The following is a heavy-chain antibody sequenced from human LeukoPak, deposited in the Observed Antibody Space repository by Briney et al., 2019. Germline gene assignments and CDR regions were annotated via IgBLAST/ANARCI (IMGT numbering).Heavy chain of an antibody. CDR3: ARVLALGLWFGRKSHPYWFDP. J-gene: IGHJ5*02. Sequence: VASVKVSCKASGYTFTSYYMHWVRQAPGQGLEWMGIINPSGGSTSYAQKFQGRVTMTRDTSTSTVYMELSSLRSEDTAVYYCARVLALGLWFGRKSHPYWFDPWGQGTLVTVSS. D-gene: IGHD3-10*01. V-gene: IGHV1-46*01. CDR1: GYTFTSYY. CDR2: INPSGGST.